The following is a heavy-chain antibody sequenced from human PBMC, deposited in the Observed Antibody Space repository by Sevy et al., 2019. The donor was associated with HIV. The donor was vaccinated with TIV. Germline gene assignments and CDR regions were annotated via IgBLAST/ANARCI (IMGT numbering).Heavy chain of an antibody. CDR3: AKVDVVVPVADYXXDX. V-gene: IGHV3-23*01. CDR2: ISRSGSST. D-gene: IGHD2-2*01. CDR1: GXXFSNYA. J-gene: IGHJ6*04. Sequence: GGSLRLSCAASGXXFSNYAMSWVRQAPGKGLEWVSSISRSGSSTDYADSVKGRFTISRDNSMNTLYLQMNSLRAEDTPVYYCAKVDVVVPVADYXXDXXXXGTTVTVSS.